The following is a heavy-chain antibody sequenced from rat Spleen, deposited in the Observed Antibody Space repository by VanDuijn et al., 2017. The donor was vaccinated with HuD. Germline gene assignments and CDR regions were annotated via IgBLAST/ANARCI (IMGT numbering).Heavy chain of an antibody. CDR1: GFIFRKYD. J-gene: IGHJ2*01. Sequence: EVQLVESGGGLVQPGRSLKISCTASGFIFRKYDMAWVRQAPTKGLEWVASISPSGGSTYYRDSVKGRFIVSRDNAKTTLYLQMDSLRSEDTATYYCTTDGGGYKDYFDFWGQGVMVTVSS. V-gene: IGHV5-27*01. CDR3: TTDGGGYKDYFDF. D-gene: IGHD1-11*01. CDR2: ISPSGGST.